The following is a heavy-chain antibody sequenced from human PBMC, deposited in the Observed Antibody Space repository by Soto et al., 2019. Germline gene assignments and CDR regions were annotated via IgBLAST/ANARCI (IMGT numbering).Heavy chain of an antibody. CDR1: GYTFTSYY. J-gene: IGHJ3*02. CDR2: INPSGGST. Sequence: ASVKVSCKASGYTFTSYYMHWVRQAPGQGLEWMGIINPSGGSTSYAQKFQGRVTMTRDTSTSTVYMELSSLRSEDTAVYYCAREGGAYCGGDCYSVGDAFDIWGQGTMVTVS. V-gene: IGHV1-46*01. D-gene: IGHD2-21*02. CDR3: AREGGAYCGGDCYSVGDAFDI.